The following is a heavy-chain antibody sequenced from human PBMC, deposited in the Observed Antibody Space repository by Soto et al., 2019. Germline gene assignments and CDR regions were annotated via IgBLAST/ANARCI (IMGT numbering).Heavy chain of an antibody. CDR3: AKDPSNSSGWYEY. CDR1: GFTFSSYG. V-gene: IGHV3-30*18. J-gene: IGHJ4*02. D-gene: IGHD6-19*01. CDR2: ISYDGSNK. Sequence: QVQLVESGGGVVQPGRSLRLSCAASGFTFSSYGMHWVRQAPGKGLEWVAVISYDGSNKYYADSVKGRFTISRDNSKNTPYLQMNSLRAEDTAVYYCAKDPSNSSGWYEYWGQGTLVTVSS.